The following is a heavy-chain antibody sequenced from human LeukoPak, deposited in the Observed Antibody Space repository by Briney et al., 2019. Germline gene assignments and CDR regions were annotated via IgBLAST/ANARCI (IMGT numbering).Heavy chain of an antibody. V-gene: IGHV4-59*01. CDR1: GGSISSYY. Sequence: PSETLSLTCTVSGGSISSYYWSWIRQPPGKGLEWIGYIYCSGSTNYNPSLKSRVTISVDTSKNQFSLKLSSVTAADTAVYYCARAQVYYDILTGYTIFDYWGQGTLVTVSS. J-gene: IGHJ4*02. CDR2: IYCSGST. D-gene: IGHD3-9*01. CDR3: ARAQVYYDILTGYTIFDY.